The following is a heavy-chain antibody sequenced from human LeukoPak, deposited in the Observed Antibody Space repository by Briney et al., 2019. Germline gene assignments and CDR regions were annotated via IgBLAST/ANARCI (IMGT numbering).Heavy chain of an antibody. V-gene: IGHV1-2*02. CDR3: ARDFDWGADY. Sequence: ASVKVSCKASGYTFTGYYIHWVRQAPGQGLEWMGWIYPYSGDTNYAQNFQGRVTMTRDTSISTACMELSSLKSDDTAVYYCARDFDWGADYWGQGTLVVVSS. D-gene: IGHD3-9*01. CDR1: GYTFTGYY. CDR2: IYPYSGDT. J-gene: IGHJ4*02.